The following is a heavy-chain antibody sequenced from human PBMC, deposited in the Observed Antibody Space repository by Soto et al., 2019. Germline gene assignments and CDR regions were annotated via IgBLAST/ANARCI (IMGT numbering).Heavy chain of an antibody. J-gene: IGHJ4*02. CDR1: CGSIISGDYY. D-gene: IGHD3-22*01. Sequence: PSETLSLTCTFSCGSIISGDYYWSWIRQPPGKGLEWIGYIYYSGSTYYNPSLKSRVTISVDTSKNQFSLKLSSVTAADTAVYYCARVVRSKNYYDSSGYSMGYFDYWGQGTLVTAPQ. V-gene: IGHV4-30-4*01. CDR3: ARVVRSKNYYDSSGYSMGYFDY. CDR2: IYYSGST.